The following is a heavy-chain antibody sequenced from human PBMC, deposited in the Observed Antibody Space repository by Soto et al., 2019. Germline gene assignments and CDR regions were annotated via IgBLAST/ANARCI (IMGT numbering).Heavy chain of an antibody. CDR3: ARGRYGDY. D-gene: IGHD1-1*01. J-gene: IGHJ4*02. Sequence: QVHLVQSGAEVKKPGASVKVSCKGSGYGFTTYGITWVRQAPGQGLEWMAWISAHNGNTNYAQKLQGRVTVTRDTSTSTAYMELRRLRSDDTVVYYCARGRYGDYWGQGALVTVS. V-gene: IGHV1-18*01. CDR1: GYGFTTYG. CDR2: ISAHNGNT.